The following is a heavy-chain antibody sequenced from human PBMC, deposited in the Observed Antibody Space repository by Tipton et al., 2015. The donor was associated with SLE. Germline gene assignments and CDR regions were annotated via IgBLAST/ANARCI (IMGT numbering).Heavy chain of an antibody. J-gene: IGHJ2*01. CDR3: AREFLNPVTTVHYYFDL. V-gene: IGHV4-34*10. Sequence: TLSLTCAVYGGSLRDYYWSWIRQPPGRGLEWIGEINYSGNTNYSPSLKSRVTMSVDTSKNHFSLKLISVTAADTAVYYRAREFLNPVTTVHYYFDLWGRGTLVTVSS. CDR1: GGSLRDYY. CDR2: INYSGNT. D-gene: IGHD4-11*01.